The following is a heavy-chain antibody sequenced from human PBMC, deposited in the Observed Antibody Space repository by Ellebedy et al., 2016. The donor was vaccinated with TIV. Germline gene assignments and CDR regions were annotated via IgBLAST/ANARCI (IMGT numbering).Heavy chain of an antibody. V-gene: IGHV3-7*01. CDR1: RFSFSAYW. D-gene: IGHD4-17*01. CDR2: INQDGSDK. Sequence: GESLKISCAASRFSFSAYWMSWVRQPPGKGLEWVANINQDGSDKYYVDSVKGRFTISRANAQNSLYLQMNSLRAEDTSVYYCATDGSYGDYRSPAHAFVIWGQGTMVTVSS. CDR3: ATDGSYGDYRSPAHAFVI. J-gene: IGHJ3*02.